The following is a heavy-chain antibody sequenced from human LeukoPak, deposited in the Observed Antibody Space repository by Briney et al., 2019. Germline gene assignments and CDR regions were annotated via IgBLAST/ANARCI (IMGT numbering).Heavy chain of an antibody. CDR1: GGSIRSYY. V-gene: IGHV4-59*08. CDR2: IYSSGTT. D-gene: IGHD6-25*01. J-gene: IGHJ4*02. Sequence: PSETLSLTCTVSGGSIRSYYWSWIRQPPGKGLEWVGYIYSSGTTNYNPSLKSGVTLSIDSTNNHFSLKLTSVSAADTAVYYCARLYGSGYYDGDFWGQGRLVTVSS. CDR3: ARLYGSGYYDGDF.